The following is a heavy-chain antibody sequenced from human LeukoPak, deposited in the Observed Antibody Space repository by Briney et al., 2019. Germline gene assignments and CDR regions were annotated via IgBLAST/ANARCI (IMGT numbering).Heavy chain of an antibody. Sequence: PGGSLRLSCAASGFTFSDYYMSWIRQAPGRGLEWVSYISSSGSTIYYADSGKGRFTISRDNAKNSLYLQMNSLRAEDTAVYYCARDIWGEQWLPNPDFDYWGQGTLVTVSS. J-gene: IGHJ4*02. V-gene: IGHV3-11*01. CDR3: ARDIWGEQWLPNPDFDY. CDR2: ISSSGSTI. CDR1: GFTFSDYY. D-gene: IGHD6-19*01.